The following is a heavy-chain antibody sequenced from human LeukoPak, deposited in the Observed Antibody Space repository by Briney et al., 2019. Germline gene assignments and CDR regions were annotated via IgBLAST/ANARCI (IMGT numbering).Heavy chain of an antibody. CDR1: GDSVSSNSAS. CDR3: ARGGAAAGTWAVVDY. J-gene: IGHJ4*02. V-gene: IGHV6-1*01. D-gene: IGHD6-13*01. Sequence: SQTLSLTCAISGDSVSSNSASWNWIRQSPSRGLEWLGRTYYRSKWYNDYAVSVKSRITINPDTSKNQFSLQLNSVSPEDTAVYYCARGGAAAGTWAVVDYWGQGTLVTVSS. CDR2: TYYRSKWYN.